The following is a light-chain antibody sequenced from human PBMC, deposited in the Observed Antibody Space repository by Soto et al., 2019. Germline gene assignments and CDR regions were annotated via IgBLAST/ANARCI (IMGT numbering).Light chain of an antibody. CDR1: SSNIGGNS. CDR2: DDN. Sequence: QSVLTQPPSVSAAPGQKVTISCSGSSSNIGGNSVSWYQQHPGTAPRLLIYDDNKRPSGIPDRCSGSKSGTSATLGITGFQTGDEADYYCGTWDSSLSAYVFGTGTKVTV. CDR3: GTWDSSLSAYV. J-gene: IGLJ1*01. V-gene: IGLV1-51*01.